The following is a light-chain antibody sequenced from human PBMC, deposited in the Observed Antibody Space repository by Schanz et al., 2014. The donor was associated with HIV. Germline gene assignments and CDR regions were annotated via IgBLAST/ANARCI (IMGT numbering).Light chain of an antibody. J-gene: IGLJ1*01. CDR2: EVN. Sequence: QSVLTQPPSASGSPGQSVTISCTGTSSDVGGYNYVSWYQQHPGKAPKLMIYEVNKRPSGVPDRFSGSKSGNTASLIVSGLQAEDEADYYCSSYAGSSDVFGTGTKLTVL. CDR1: SSDVGGYNY. CDR3: SSYAGSSDV. V-gene: IGLV2-8*01.